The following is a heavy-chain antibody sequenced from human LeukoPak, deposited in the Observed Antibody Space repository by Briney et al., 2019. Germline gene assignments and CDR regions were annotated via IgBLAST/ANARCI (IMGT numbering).Heavy chain of an antibody. Sequence: GGSLRLSCAASGFTFSSYSMNWVRQAPGKGLEWVANIKQDGSEKNYVDSVKGRFTISRDNAKNSLYLQMNSLRAEDTAVYYCARGLLAAAGIDYWGQGALVTVSS. CDR2: IKQDGSEK. CDR1: GFTFSSYS. CDR3: ARGLLAAAGIDY. J-gene: IGHJ4*02. D-gene: IGHD6-13*01. V-gene: IGHV3-7*04.